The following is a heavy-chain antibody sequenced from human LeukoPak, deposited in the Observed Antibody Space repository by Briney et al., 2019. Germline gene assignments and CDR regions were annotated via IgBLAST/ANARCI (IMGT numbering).Heavy chain of an antibody. D-gene: IGHD4-17*01. J-gene: IGHJ4*02. CDR2: INQDESAK. CDR1: GFTFGTYW. CDR3: ARLYGSHITYDY. V-gene: IGHV3-7*01. Sequence: GGSLRLSCSASGFTFGTYWMSWVRQAPGEGLEWVATINQDESAKYYMDSVKGRFTISRDNAKDSLFLQMNSLRAEDTAVYYCARLYGSHITYDYWGQGTLVTVSS.